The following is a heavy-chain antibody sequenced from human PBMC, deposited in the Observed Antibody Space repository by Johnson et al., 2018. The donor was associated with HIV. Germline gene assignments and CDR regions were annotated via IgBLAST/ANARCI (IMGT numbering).Heavy chain of an antibody. CDR3: ARHQLLVHDVFNI. Sequence: QMQLVESGGGVVQPGRSLRLSCAASGFTFSSYGMHWVRQAPGKGLEWVAVIWYDGSNKYYADSVKGRFTISRDNSKNTLYLQMNSLRADDTAVYYCARHQLLVHDVFNIWGQGTMVTVSS. V-gene: IGHV3-33*01. CDR2: IWYDGSNK. CDR1: GFTFSSYG. J-gene: IGHJ3*02. D-gene: IGHD1-1*01.